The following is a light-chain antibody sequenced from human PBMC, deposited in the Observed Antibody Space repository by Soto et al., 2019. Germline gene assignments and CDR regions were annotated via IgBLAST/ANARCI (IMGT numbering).Light chain of an antibody. V-gene: IGLV2-23*02. Sequence: QSALTQPASVSGSPGQSISISCTGTSSDVGSYNLVSWYQQHPGKAPKLMIYDVTKRPSGVSNRFSGSKSGNTASLTISGLQAEDEADYYCCSYTGSGTLVFGGGTKLIVL. J-gene: IGLJ2*01. CDR3: CSYTGSGTLV. CDR1: SSDVGSYNL. CDR2: DVT.